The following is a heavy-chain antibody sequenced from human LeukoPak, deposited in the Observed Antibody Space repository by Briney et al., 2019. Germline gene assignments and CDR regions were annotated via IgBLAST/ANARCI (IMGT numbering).Heavy chain of an antibody. D-gene: IGHD6-19*01. V-gene: IGHV1-69*05. CDR1: GGTFSSYA. CDR2: IIPIFGTA. CDR3: AREGAVAGTLDY. J-gene: IGHJ4*02. Sequence: SVKVSCKASGGTFSSYAISWVRQAPGQGLEWMGRIIPIFGTANYAQKFQGRVTITTDESTSTAYMELSSLRSEDTAVYYCAREGAVAGTLDYWGQGTLVTVSS.